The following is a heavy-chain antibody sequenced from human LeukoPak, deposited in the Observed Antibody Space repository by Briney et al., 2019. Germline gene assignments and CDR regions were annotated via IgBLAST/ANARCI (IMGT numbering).Heavy chain of an antibody. V-gene: IGHV4-38-2*01. CDR1: AYSISSGYY. CDR3: ARHGNYYDTSQSDP. CDR2: VYHSGST. D-gene: IGHD3-22*01. J-gene: IGHJ5*02. Sequence: SETLSFNCAVSAYSISSGYYWGWIRQPPGKGLEWIGSVYHSGSTYYNPSLKSRVTISVDTSKNQFCLKLSSVAAANTAVYYCARHGNYYDTSQSDPWGQGTLVTVSS.